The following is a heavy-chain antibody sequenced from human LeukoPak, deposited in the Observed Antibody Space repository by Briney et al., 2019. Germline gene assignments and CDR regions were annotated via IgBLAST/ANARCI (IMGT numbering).Heavy chain of an antibody. CDR1: GYSFTSYW. Sequence: GESLKISCKGSGYSFTSYWIGWVRQMPGKGLEWMGIIYPGDSDTRYSPSFQGQVTISVDKSISTAYLQWSSLKASDTAMCYCALHYAAVGNYYYGMDVWGQGTTVTVSS. CDR2: IYPGDSDT. CDR3: ALHYAAVGNYYYGMDV. V-gene: IGHV5-51*01. J-gene: IGHJ6*02. D-gene: IGHD6-13*01.